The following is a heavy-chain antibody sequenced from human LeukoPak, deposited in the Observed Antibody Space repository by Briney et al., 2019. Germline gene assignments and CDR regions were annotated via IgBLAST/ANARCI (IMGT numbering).Heavy chain of an antibody. D-gene: IGHD4-17*01. J-gene: IGHJ4*02. CDR1: GLTFSNYE. CDR2: ISSSGLTM. V-gene: IGHV3-48*03. CDR3: ARRTTGDDY. Sequence: GGSLRLSCAASGLTFSNYEMNWVRQAPGRGLEWLSYISSSGLTMYYADSVKGRFTISRDNAKNSLYLQMNSLRAEDTGVCYCARRTTGDDYWGQGTLVTVAS.